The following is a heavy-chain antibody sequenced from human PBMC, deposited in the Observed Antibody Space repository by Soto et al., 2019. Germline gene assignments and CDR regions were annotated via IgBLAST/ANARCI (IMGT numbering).Heavy chain of an antibody. D-gene: IGHD1-20*01. CDR2: IYYSGNT. CDR3: ARENNWAGAFDI. J-gene: IGHJ3*02. CDR1: GGSINSGGYY. V-gene: IGHV4-31*03. Sequence: SETLSLTCTVSGGSINSGGYYWSWIRHHPGKGLECIGYIYYSGNTYYNPSLKSRVTMSVDTSKNQFSLKLSSVTAAATAVYYCARENNWAGAFDIWGQGTIVTV.